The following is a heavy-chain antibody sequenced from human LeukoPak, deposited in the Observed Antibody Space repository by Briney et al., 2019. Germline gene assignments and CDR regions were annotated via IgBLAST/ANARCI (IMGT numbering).Heavy chain of an antibody. J-gene: IGHJ4*02. CDR3: ARVLDYYGSGTRDFDY. V-gene: IGHV4-34*01. CDR2: INHSGST. Sequence: PSETLSLTCGVYGGSFSGYYWSWIRQPPGKGLECIGEINHSGSTNYNPSLKSRVTISVDTSKNQFSLRLSSVTAADTAVYYCARVLDYYGSGTRDFDYWGQGILVTVSS. D-gene: IGHD3-10*01. CDR1: GGSFSGYY.